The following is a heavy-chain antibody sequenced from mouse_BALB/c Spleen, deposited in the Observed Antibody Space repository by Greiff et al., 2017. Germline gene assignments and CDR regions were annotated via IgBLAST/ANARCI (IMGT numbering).Heavy chain of an antibody. CDR3: ARARAYGNYDYYAMDY. V-gene: IGHV1-87*01. CDR1: GYTFTSYW. J-gene: IGHJ4*01. CDR2: IYPGDGDT. Sequence: LKQSGAELARPGASVKLSCKASGYTFTSYWMQWVKQRPGQGLEWIGAIYPGDGDTRYTQKFKGKATLTADKSSSTAYMQLSSLASEDSAVYYCARARAYGNYDYYAMDYWGQGTSVTVSS. D-gene: IGHD2-1*01.